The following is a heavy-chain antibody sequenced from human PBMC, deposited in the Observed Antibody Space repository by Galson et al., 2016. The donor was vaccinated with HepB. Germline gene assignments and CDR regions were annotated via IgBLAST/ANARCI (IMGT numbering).Heavy chain of an antibody. V-gene: IGHV4-4*07. Sequence: SETLSLTCSVSGASISSFYWSWIRQPAGKGLEWIGRVYARGSPNYNPSLQSRVTMSVDTSKNQFSLKLGSVTTSDTAVYYCARDPGSSDWYSVFDSWGQGTLVTVSS. CDR3: ARDPGSSDWYSVFDS. CDR1: GASISSFY. D-gene: IGHD6-19*01. J-gene: IGHJ4*02. CDR2: VYARGSP.